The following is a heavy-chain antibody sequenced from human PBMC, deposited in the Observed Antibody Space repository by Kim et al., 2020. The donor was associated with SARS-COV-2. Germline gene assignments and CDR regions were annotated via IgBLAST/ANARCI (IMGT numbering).Heavy chain of an antibody. CDR3: ARTLVLSGYYGMDV. D-gene: IGHD3-10*01. Sequence: YADSVKGPFTISRDNSKNTLYLQMNSLRAEDTAVYYCARTLVLSGYYGMDVWGQGTTVTVSS. V-gene: IGHV3-33*01. J-gene: IGHJ6*02.